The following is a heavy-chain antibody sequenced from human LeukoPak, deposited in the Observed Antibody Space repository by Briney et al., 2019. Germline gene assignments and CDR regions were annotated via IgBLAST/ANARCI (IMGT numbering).Heavy chain of an antibody. Sequence: GGSLRLSCAASGFTFSSYWMSWVRQAPGKGLEWVANIKQDGSEKYYVDSVKGRFTISRDNAKNSLYLQMNSLRAEDTAVYYCARDRGYCSSTSCLPYYYYDMDVWGKGTTVTVSS. CDR1: GFTFSSYW. V-gene: IGHV3-7*03. CDR3: ARDRGYCSSTSCLPYYYYDMDV. D-gene: IGHD2-2*01. J-gene: IGHJ6*04. CDR2: IKQDGSEK.